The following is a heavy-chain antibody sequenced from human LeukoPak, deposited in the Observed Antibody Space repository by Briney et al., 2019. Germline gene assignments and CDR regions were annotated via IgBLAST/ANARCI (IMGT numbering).Heavy chain of an antibody. CDR3: ASLYDILTGYSTDY. D-gene: IGHD3-9*01. CDR1: GFTFSSYW. Sequence: GGSLRLSCAASGFTFSSYWISWVRQAPGKGLEWVANIKQDGSEKYYVDSVKGRFTISIDNDKNSLYLQMNSLRAEDTAVYYCASLYDILTGYSTDYWGQGTLVTVSS. J-gene: IGHJ4*02. CDR2: IKQDGSEK. V-gene: IGHV3-7*03.